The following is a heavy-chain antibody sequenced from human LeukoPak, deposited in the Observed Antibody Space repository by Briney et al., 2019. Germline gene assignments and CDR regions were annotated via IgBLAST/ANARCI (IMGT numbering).Heavy chain of an antibody. Sequence: ASVTVSCQASRDTFVSYSISWLRPAPGQGLERMGGTIPMFGSANYAQKFQGRVTITTDQTTTTAYMELSSLSSEDTAVYYCARVGRSRGSLPNSYFYMDVWGKGKTGTVSS. D-gene: IGHD2-15*01. J-gene: IGHJ6*03. V-gene: IGHV1-69*05. CDR1: RDTFVSYS. CDR3: ARVGRSRGSLPNSYFYMDV. CDR2: TIPMFGSA.